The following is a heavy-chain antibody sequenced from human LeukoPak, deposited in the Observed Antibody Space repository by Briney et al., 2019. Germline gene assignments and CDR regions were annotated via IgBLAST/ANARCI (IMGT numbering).Heavy chain of an antibody. J-gene: IGHJ6*03. CDR3: ARDGEYGSGRAYYYYYMDV. V-gene: IGHV3-53*01. CDR1: GFIFRNYP. D-gene: IGHD3-10*01. CDR2: IYSGGST. Sequence: PGGSLRLSCGVSGFIFRNYPMTWVRQAPGKGLEWVSVIYSGGSTYYADSVKGRFTISRDNSKNTLYLQMNSLGAEDTAVYYCARDGEYGSGRAYYYYYMDVWGKGTTVTVSS.